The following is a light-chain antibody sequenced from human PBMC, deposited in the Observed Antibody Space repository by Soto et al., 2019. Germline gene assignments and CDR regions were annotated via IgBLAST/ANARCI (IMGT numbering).Light chain of an antibody. V-gene: IGLV2-11*01. CDR3: CSYAGSYTYV. CDR2: DVS. CDR1: SSDVGGYNY. Sequence: QSVLTQPRSVSGSPGPSVTISCTATSSDVGGYNYVSWYQQHPGKAPKLMIYDVSKRPSGVPDRFSGSKSGNTASLTISGLQAEDEADYYCCSYAGSYTYVFGTGTKVTVL. J-gene: IGLJ1*01.